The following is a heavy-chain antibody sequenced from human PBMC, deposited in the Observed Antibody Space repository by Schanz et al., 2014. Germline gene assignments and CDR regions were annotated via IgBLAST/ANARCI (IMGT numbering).Heavy chain of an antibody. D-gene: IGHD2-2*01. J-gene: IGHJ4*02. CDR3: AKSMYSTSWAFDF. V-gene: IGHV3-33*06. Sequence: QVQLVESGGGVVQPGRSLRLSCAASGFTFNSYGMHWVRQAPGKGLEWVAFIWYDGSNKYYADSVKGRFTISRDNSKNTPYVQMNSLRAEDTAVYYCAKSMYSTSWAFDFWGQGAQVTVSS. CDR2: IWYDGSNK. CDR1: GFTFNSYG.